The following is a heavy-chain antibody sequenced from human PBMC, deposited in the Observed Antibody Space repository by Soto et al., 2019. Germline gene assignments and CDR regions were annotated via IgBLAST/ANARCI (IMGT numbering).Heavy chain of an antibody. V-gene: IGHV1-3*01. CDR2: INAGNGNT. CDR3: ARGVDWSSTSCNGSYFDY. Sequence: GASVKVSCKASGYTFTSYAMHWVRQAPGQRLEWMGWINAGNGNTKYSQKFQGRVTITRDTSASTAYMELSSLRSEDTAVYYCARGVDWSSTSCNGSYFDYWGQGTLVTVSS. CDR1: GYTFTSYA. D-gene: IGHD2-2*01. J-gene: IGHJ4*02.